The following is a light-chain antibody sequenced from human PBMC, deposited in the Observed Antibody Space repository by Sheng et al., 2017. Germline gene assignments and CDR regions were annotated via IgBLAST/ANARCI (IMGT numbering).Light chain of an antibody. Sequence: DIQMTQSPSTLSASVGDRVTITCRASQSISSWLAWYQETPGKAPKLLIYKASSLESGVPSRFSDSGSGTEFTLTISSLQPDDCATYYCQQYNIYPWTFGQGTKVEIK. CDR2: KAS. V-gene: IGKV1-5*03. CDR3: QQYNIYPWT. J-gene: IGKJ1*01. CDR1: QSISSW.